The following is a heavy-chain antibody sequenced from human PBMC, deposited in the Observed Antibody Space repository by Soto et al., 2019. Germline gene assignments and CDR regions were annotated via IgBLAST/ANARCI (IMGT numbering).Heavy chain of an antibody. Sequence: EVQLLESGGGLVEPGGSLRLSCAASGFTFANYAMNWVRQAPGKGLEWVSIIGGGGSTTYYADSVKGRFTISRDNPKTTLYLHMNSLRADDTAVYYCAKSPCSGTLGHAYYGIDVWGQGTTVTVSS. CDR2: IGGGGSTT. D-gene: IGHD2-15*01. CDR1: GFTFANYA. V-gene: IGHV3-23*01. J-gene: IGHJ6*02. CDR3: AKSPCSGTLGHAYYGIDV.